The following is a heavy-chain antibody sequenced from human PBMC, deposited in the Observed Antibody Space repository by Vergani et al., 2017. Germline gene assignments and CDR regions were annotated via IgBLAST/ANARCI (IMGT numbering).Heavy chain of an antibody. J-gene: IGHJ6*03. CDR3: AYCGGDCYSGFYFYYMDV. CDR2: IYYSGST. D-gene: IGHD2-21*01. Sequence: QVQLQESGPGLVEPSETLSLTCAVSGYSIRNGYYWDWIRQPPGKGLEWIGSIYYSGSTYYNPSLKSRVTISVDTSKNEFSLKLNSVTAADTAIYYCAYCGGDCYSGFYFYYMDVWGEGTTVTVSS. V-gene: IGHV4-38-2*01. CDR1: GYSIRNGYY.